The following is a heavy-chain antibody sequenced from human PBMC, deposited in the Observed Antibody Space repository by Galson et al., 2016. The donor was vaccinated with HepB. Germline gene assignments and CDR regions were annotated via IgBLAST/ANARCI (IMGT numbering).Heavy chain of an antibody. J-gene: IGHJ4*02. CDR2: IRQDGSDK. D-gene: IGHD3-10*02. Sequence: SLRLSCAVSGFIFSNYWMAWVRQAPGEGLEWVAIIRQDGSDKYYVDSVKGRFAISRDNAKNALYLQLSSLRADDTAVYYCAKLPTEQTTMFHFDYWGQGALVTVSS. CDR1: GFIFSNYW. CDR3: AKLPTEQTTMFHFDY. V-gene: IGHV3-7*01.